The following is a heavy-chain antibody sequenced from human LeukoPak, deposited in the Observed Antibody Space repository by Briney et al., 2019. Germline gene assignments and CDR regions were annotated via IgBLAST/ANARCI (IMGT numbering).Heavy chain of an antibody. CDR3: AKNRSHAAAGTLDY. CDR1: GFTFSSYA. Sequence: GGSLRLSCAASGFTFSSYAMSWVRQAPGKGLGWGSAISGSGGSTYYADSVKGRFTISRDNSKNTLYLQMNRLRAEDTAVYYCAKNRSHAAAGTLDYWGQGTLVTVSS. CDR2: ISGSGGST. D-gene: IGHD6-13*01. V-gene: IGHV3-23*01. J-gene: IGHJ4*02.